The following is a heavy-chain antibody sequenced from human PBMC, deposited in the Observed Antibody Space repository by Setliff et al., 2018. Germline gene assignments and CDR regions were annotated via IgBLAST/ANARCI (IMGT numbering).Heavy chain of an antibody. CDR3: AISTLSICSGGSCPNAFDL. J-gene: IGHJ3*01. V-gene: IGHV1-18*01. Sequence: GASVKVSCKTSGHIFSSYGITWVRQAPGQGLEWMGWISSYNDVANYAQNFQGRVTMTKDTSARAAYMELTSLRSDDTAMYFCAISTLSICSGGSCPNAFDLWGQGTRVT. CDR1: GHIFSSYG. D-gene: IGHD2-15*01. CDR2: ISSYNDVA.